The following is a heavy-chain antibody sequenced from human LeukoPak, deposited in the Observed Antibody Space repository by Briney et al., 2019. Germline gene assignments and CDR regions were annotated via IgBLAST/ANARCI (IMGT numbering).Heavy chain of an antibody. J-gene: IGHJ4*02. CDR3: ARHWVVTPNY. CDR2: IYYSGSA. CDR1: GGSISNSSYY. Sequence: SETLSLTCIVSGGSISNSSYYWGWIRQPPGKGLEWIGSIYYSGSAYYNPSLKSRVTISVDTSKNQFSLKLTSVTAADTAVYYCARHWVVTPNYWGQGTLVTASS. D-gene: IGHD4-23*01. V-gene: IGHV4-39*01.